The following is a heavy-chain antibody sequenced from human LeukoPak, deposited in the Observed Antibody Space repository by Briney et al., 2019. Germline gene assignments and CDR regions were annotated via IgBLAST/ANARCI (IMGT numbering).Heavy chain of an antibody. CDR1: GYTLTELS. J-gene: IGHJ4*02. CDR3: ATAARYCSSTSCWDLDDY. CDR2: FDPEDGET. V-gene: IGHV1-24*01. D-gene: IGHD2-2*01. Sequence: GASVKVSCKVSGYTLTELSMHWVRRAPGKGLEWMGGFDPEDGETIYAQKFQGRVTMTEDTSTDTAYMELSSLRSEDTAVYYCATAARYCSSTSCWDLDDYWGQGTLVTVSS.